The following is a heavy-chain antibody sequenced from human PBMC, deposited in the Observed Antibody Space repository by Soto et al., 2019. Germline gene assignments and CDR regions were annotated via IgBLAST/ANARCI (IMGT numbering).Heavy chain of an antibody. CDR1: GGTFSSYA. Sequence: QVQLVQSGAEVKKPGSSVKVSCKASGGTFSSYAISWVRQAPGQGLEWMGGIIPIFGTANYAQKFQGRVTITADESTSTDYMELSSLRSEDTAVYYCARVVGATTAVAFDIWGQGTMVTVSS. CDR2: IIPIFGTA. J-gene: IGHJ3*02. V-gene: IGHV1-69*01. CDR3: ARVVGATTAVAFDI. D-gene: IGHD1-26*01.